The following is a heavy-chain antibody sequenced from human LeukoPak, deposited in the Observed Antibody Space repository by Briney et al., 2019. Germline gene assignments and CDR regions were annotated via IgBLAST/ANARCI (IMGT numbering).Heavy chain of an antibody. CDR1: GGSISSYY. CDR2: IYYSGST. V-gene: IGHV4-59*12. J-gene: IGHJ6*03. Sequence: PSETLSLTCTVSGGSISSYYWSWIRQPPGKGLEWIGYIYYSGSTNYNPSLKSRVTISVDTSKNQFSLKLSSVTAADTAVYYCARILVTSGSYWSDYYYYYYMDVWGKGTTVTVSS. D-gene: IGHD1-26*01. CDR3: ARILVTSGSYWSDYYYYYYMDV.